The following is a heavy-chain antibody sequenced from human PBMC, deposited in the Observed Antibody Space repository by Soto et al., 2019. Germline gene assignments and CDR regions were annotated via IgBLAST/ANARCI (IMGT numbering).Heavy chain of an antibody. V-gene: IGHV4-31*03. CDR1: GGSISSGGYY. Sequence: SETLSLTCTVSGGSISSGGYYWSWIRQHPGKGLEWIGYIYYSGSTYYNPSLKSRVTISVDTSKNQFSLKLSSVTAADTAVYYCARDRTIFGVVMNYGMDVWGPGTTVT. D-gene: IGHD3-3*01. CDR2: IYYSGST. J-gene: IGHJ6*02. CDR3: ARDRTIFGVVMNYGMDV.